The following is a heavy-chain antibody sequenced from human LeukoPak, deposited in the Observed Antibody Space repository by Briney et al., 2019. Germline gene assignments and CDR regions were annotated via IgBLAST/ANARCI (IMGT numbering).Heavy chain of an antibody. D-gene: IGHD3-10*01. CDR3: AKDAAVTMVRGVIKTKAHSYFDY. CDR1: GFTFSSYA. J-gene: IGHJ4*02. V-gene: IGHV3-23*01. Sequence: PGGSLRLSCAASGFTFSSYAMSWVRQAPGKGLGWVSAISGSGGSTYYADSVKGRFTISRDNSKNTLYLQMNSLRAEDTAVYYCAKDAAVTMVRGVIKTKAHSYFDYWGQGTLVTVSS. CDR2: ISGSGGST.